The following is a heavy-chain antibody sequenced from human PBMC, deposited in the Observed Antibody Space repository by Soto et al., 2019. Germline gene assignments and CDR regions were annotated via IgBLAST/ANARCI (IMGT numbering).Heavy chain of an antibody. J-gene: IGHJ4*02. D-gene: IGHD3-3*01. CDR3: GPVSDFSSGYYRVFDF. V-gene: IGHV4-39*01. CDR1: SGSISNNNYY. Sequence: SETLSLTCTVSSGSISNNNYYWGWIRQPPGKGLEWIGNIYYSGSTYYNPSLKSRVTISVDTSKNQFSLKLSSVAAADTAVYYCGPVSDFSSGYYRVFDFWGQGTLVTVSS. CDR2: IYYSGST.